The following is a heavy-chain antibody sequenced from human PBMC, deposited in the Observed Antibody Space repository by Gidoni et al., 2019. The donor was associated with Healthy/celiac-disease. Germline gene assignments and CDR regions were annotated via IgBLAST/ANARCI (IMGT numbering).Heavy chain of an antibody. J-gene: IGHJ4*02. CDR1: AGSISSSSYY. CDR3: ASSSSSPGLFDY. V-gene: IGHV4-39*01. CDR2: IYSSGRT. D-gene: IGHD6-6*01. Sequence: QLQLQESGPGLVKPSETLSRTCTVSAGSISSSSYYWGWIRQPPGKGLEWLGSIYSSGRTYYSPSLKSRVTISVDTSKNQFSLKLSSVTAADTAVYYCASSSSSPGLFDYWGEGTLVAVSS.